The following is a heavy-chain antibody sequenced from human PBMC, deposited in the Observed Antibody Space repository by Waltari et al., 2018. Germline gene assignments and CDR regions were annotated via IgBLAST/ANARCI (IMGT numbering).Heavy chain of an antibody. Sequence: QLQLQESGPGLVRPSETLSLTCTVSGDSISRSRHYWGWSRHSPGKGLEWIGSIYYSGSTDYNPILKSRVTISGDTSKNQFSLKLSSVTAADTSVYYCARHWKKSGYRFDPWGQGTLVTVSS. D-gene: IGHD5-12*01. V-gene: IGHV4-39*01. CDR3: ARHWKKSGYRFDP. CDR2: IYYSGST. J-gene: IGHJ5*02. CDR1: GDSISRSRHY.